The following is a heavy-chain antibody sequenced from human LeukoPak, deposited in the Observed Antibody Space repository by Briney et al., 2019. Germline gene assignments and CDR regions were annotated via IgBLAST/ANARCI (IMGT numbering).Heavy chain of an antibody. Sequence: SETLSLTCAVYGGSFSGYYWSWIRQPPGKELEWIGEIHHSGSTNYNPSLKSRVAISVDTSKNQFSLKLSSVTAADTAVYYCASPPTLWGQGTLVTVSS. CDR3: ASPPTL. V-gene: IGHV4-34*01. J-gene: IGHJ4*02. CDR2: IHHSGST. CDR1: GGSFSGYY.